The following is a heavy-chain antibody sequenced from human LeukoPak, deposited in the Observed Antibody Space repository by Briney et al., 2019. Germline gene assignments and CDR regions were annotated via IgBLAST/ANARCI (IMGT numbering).Heavy chain of an antibody. Sequence: ASVKVSCKTSGYSFTGHYVHWVRQAPGQGLEWMGWIHPKSGDTNYALKFHGRVTMTRDTSISTVYTDLSRLSSDDTAVYYCARDYFGNSLLDYWGQGTLVTVSS. CDR3: ARDYFGNSLLDY. CDR1: GYSFTGHY. V-gene: IGHV1-2*02. D-gene: IGHD4-23*01. J-gene: IGHJ4*02. CDR2: IHPKSGDT.